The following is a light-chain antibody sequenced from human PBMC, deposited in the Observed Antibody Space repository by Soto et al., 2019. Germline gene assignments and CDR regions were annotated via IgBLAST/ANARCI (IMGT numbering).Light chain of an antibody. CDR2: AAS. CDR3: QKYNNVPLT. V-gene: IGKV1-27*01. CDR1: QGIGNY. J-gene: IGKJ3*01. Sequence: DIQMTQSPSSLSASVGDRVTITCRASQGIGNYLAWYQQRPGKVPKLLLYAASTLQSGVPSRFSGSGSGTDFTLTISSLQPEDVATYYCQKYNNVPLTFGPGTKVDI.